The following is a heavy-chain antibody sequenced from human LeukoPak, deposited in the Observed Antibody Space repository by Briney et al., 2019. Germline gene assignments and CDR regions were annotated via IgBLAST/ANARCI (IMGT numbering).Heavy chain of an antibody. CDR1: RFTFSTCW. CDR3: ARSEGSEKDDAFDI. J-gene: IGHJ3*02. CDR2: MNQDGSLQ. V-gene: IGHV3-7*03. D-gene: IGHD3-3*01. Sequence: GGSLRLSCAASRFTFSTCWMNWVRQAPGKGLEWVANMNQDGSLQYYVDSVKGRFTISRDNAKNSLYLQMNSLRAEDTAVYYCARSEGSEKDDAFDIWGQGTMVTVSS.